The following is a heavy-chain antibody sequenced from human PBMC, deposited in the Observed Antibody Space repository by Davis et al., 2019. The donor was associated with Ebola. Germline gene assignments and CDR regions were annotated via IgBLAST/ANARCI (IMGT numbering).Heavy chain of an antibody. CDR3: ARQRCSGGSCYPSRGFDP. Sequence: SETLSLTCTVSGGSISSSSYYWGWIRQPPGKGLEWIGSIYYSGSTYYNPSLKSRVTISVDTSKNQFSLKLSSVTAADTTVYYCARQRCSGGSCYPSRGFDPWGQGTLVTVSS. D-gene: IGHD2-15*01. V-gene: IGHV4-39*01. J-gene: IGHJ5*02. CDR2: IYYSGST. CDR1: GGSISSSSYY.